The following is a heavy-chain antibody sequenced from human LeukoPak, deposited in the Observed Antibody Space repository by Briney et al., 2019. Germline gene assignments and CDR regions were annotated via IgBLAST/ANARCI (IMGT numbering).Heavy chain of an antibody. CDR1: GYTFTGYY. V-gene: IGHV1-24*01. Sequence: ASVKVSCKASGYTFTGYYMHWVRQAPGKGLEWMGGFDPEDGETIYAQKFQGRVTMTEDTSTDTAYMELSSLRSEDTAVYYCATGITGPDYFDYWGQGTLVTVSS. CDR3: ATGITGPDYFDY. J-gene: IGHJ4*02. CDR2: FDPEDGET. D-gene: IGHD2-8*02.